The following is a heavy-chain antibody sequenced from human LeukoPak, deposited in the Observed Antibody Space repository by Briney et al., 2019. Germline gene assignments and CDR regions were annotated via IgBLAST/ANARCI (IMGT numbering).Heavy chain of an antibody. Sequence: GGSLRLSCVASGFTFSSYWMHWVRQAPGMGLVWVSRLNSDGTTINYADSVKGRFTISRDNAKNTVYLQMSGLRDDGTALYFCVRGAGGPRNYVLDYWGQGALVSVSS. V-gene: IGHV3-74*01. J-gene: IGHJ4*02. D-gene: IGHD3-10*02. CDR1: GFTFSSYW. CDR2: LNSDGTTI. CDR3: VRGAGGPRNYVLDY.